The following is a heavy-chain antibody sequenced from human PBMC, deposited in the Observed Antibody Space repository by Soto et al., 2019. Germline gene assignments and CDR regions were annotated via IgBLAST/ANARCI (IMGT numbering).Heavy chain of an antibody. CDR2: ISSSSSYI. Sequence: GGSLRLSCAASGFTFSSYSMNWVRQAPGKGLEWVSSISSSSSYIYYADSVKGRFTISRDNAKNSLYLQMNSLRAEDTAVYYCARSFRYCSSTSCYGGDVWGQGTTVTSP. D-gene: IGHD2-2*01. V-gene: IGHV3-21*01. CDR3: ARSFRYCSSTSCYGGDV. J-gene: IGHJ6*02. CDR1: GFTFSSYS.